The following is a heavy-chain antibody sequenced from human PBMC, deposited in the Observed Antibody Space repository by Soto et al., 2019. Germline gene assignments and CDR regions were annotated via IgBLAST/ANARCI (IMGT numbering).Heavy chain of an antibody. V-gene: IGHV3-48*03. J-gene: IGHJ6*02. CDR2: ISSSGSTI. CDR1: GFTFSSYE. CDR3: ARAPYYYGMDV. Sequence: PGGSLRLSCAASGFTFSSYEMNWVRQAPGKGLEWVSYISSSGSTIYYADSVKGRFTISRDNAKNSLYLQMNSLRAEDTAVYYCARAPYYYGMDVWGQGTTVTVYS.